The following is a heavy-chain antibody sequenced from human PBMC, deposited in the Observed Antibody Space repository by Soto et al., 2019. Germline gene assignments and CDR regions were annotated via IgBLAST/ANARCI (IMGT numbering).Heavy chain of an antibody. CDR1: GLTCSSYS. D-gene: IGHD6-6*01. J-gene: IGHJ6*03. CDR2: ISSSSSYI. CDR3: ARANSSSSQGNYYYYYMDV. Sequence: GGSLRLSCAASGLTCSSYSMNWVRQAPGKGLEWVSSISSSSSYIYYADSVKGRFTISRDNAKNSLYLQMNSLRAEDTAVYYCARANSSSSQGNYYYYYMDVWGKGTTVTVSS. V-gene: IGHV3-21*01.